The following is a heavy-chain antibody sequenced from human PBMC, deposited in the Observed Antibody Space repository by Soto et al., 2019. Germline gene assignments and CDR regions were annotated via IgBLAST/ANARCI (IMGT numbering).Heavy chain of an antibody. Sequence: GGSLRLSCAASGLTFSSYAMSWVRQAPGKGLEWVSAISGSGGSTYYADSVKGRFTISRDNSKNTLYLQMNSLRAEDTAVYYCAGPQSSGWPLQHWGQGTLVTVSS. CDR3: AGPQSSGWPLQH. CDR1: GLTFSSYA. D-gene: IGHD6-19*01. J-gene: IGHJ1*01. V-gene: IGHV3-23*01. CDR2: ISGSGGST.